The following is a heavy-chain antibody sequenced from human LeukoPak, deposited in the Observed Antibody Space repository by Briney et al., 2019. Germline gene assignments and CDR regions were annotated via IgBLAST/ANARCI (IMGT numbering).Heavy chain of an antibody. J-gene: IGHJ4*02. Sequence: ASVKVSCKASGYTFTSYDINWVRQATGQGLEWMGWMNPNSGNTGYAQKFQGRVTMTRNTSISTAYMELSSLRSEDTAVYYCARGRYYYASSGYTGDYWGQGTLVTVSS. CDR1: GYTFTSYD. V-gene: IGHV1-8*01. CDR2: MNPNSGNT. D-gene: IGHD3-22*01. CDR3: ARGRYYYASSGYTGDY.